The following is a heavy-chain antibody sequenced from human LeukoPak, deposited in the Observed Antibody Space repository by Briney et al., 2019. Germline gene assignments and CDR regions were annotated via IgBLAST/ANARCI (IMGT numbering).Heavy chain of an antibody. V-gene: IGHV4-34*01. J-gene: IGHJ3*02. D-gene: IGHD5-12*01. CDR1: GGSFSGYY. Sequence: SETLSLTCAVYGGSFSGYYWSWTRQPPGKGLEWIGEINHSGSTNYNPSLKSRVTISVDTSKNQFSLKLSSVTAADTAVYYCARDIVDKDIWGQGTMVTVSS. CDR3: ARDIVDKDI. CDR2: INHSGST.